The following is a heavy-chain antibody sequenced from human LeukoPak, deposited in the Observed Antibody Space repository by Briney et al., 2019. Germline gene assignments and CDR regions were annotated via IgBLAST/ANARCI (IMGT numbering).Heavy chain of an antibody. CDR1: GGSISSGGYS. CDR3: ARGSTGNWYFDL. CDR2: IYHSGST. Sequence: SETLSLTCPVSGGSISSGGYSWSWIRQPPGKGLEWIGYIYHSGSTYYNPSLKSRLTISVDRSKNQFSLKLSSVTAADTAVYYCARGSTGNWYFDLWGRGTLVTVSS. D-gene: IGHD5/OR15-5a*01. V-gene: IGHV4-30-2*01. J-gene: IGHJ2*01.